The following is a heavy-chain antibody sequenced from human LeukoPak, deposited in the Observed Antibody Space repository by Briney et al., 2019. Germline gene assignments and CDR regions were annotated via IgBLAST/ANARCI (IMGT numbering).Heavy chain of an antibody. CDR1: GYTFTSYG. J-gene: IGHJ4*02. V-gene: IGHV1-18*01. CDR3: ARDGGVAYCGGDCYTGVGY. Sequence: ASVKVSCKASGYTFTSYGISWVRQAPGQGLEWMGWISAYNGNTNYAQKLEGRVTMTTDTSTSTAYMELRSLRSDDTAVYYCARDGGVAYCGGDCYTGVGYWGQGTLVTVSS. D-gene: IGHD2-21*02. CDR2: ISAYNGNT.